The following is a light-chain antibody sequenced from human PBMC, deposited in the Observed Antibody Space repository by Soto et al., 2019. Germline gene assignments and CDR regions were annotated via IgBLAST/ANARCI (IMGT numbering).Light chain of an antibody. Sequence: QTVVTQEPSLTVSPGGTVSLTCASNTGVVTSSHYANWFQQKPGQPPRSLIYSTSNKHSWTPARISGSLLGGKAALTLSGVQPEDEADYYCLLFYGGTQPWVFGGGTKVTVL. CDR1: TGVVTSSHY. CDR2: STS. J-gene: IGLJ3*02. V-gene: IGLV7-43*01. CDR3: LLFYGGTQPWV.